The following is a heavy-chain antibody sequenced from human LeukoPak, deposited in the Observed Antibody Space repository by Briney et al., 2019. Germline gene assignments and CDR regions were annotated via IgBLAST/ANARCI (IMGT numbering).Heavy chain of an antibody. CDR3: GRVDMATTKDY. J-gene: IGHJ4*02. V-gene: IGHV1-18*01. CDR1: GYTFTSFG. Sequence: ASVKVSCKGSGYTFTSFGITWVRQAPGQGLEWMGWISAYSGNTNYAPSFQGRVTMTTDTSTSTAYMDLRSLSSDDTAVYYCGRVDMATTKDYWGQGTLVTVSS. D-gene: IGHD5-24*01. CDR2: ISAYSGNT.